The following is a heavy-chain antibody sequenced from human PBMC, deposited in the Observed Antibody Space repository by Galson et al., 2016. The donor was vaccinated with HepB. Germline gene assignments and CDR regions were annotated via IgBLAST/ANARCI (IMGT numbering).Heavy chain of an antibody. CDR2: TNEYGSIT. J-gene: IGHJ4*02. V-gene: IGHV3-74*01. Sequence: SLRLSCAASGFTFSSFWMHWVRQVPGKGLVWVARTNEYGSITDYADSVKGRFTTSRDNSKNTLYLQMSSLRAEDTAAYFCARDVGGWGSYWGQGTLVTVSS. CDR3: ARDVGGWGSY. D-gene: IGHD3-10*01. CDR1: GFTFSSFW.